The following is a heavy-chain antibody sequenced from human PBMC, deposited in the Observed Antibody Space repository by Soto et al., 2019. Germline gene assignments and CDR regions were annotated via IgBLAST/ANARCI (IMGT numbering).Heavy chain of an antibody. V-gene: IGHV3-23*01. J-gene: IGHJ6*02. D-gene: IGHD6-13*01. CDR2: ISGSGDST. CDR3: AKDRDGAAAGPTKFYGMDV. Sequence: VQLLESGGGLVQPGGSLRLSCAASGLTFSSYAMSWVRQAPGKGLEWVSVISGSGDSTYYADSVRGRFTISRDNSKHTLYLQMNGLRAEDTAVYYCAKDRDGAAAGPTKFYGMDVWGQGTTVTVSS. CDR1: GLTFSSYA.